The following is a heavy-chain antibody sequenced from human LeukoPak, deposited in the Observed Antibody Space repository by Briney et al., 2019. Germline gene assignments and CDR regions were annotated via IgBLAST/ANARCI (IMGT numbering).Heavy chain of an antibody. CDR1: GYTFTSYA. D-gene: IGHD3-10*01. V-gene: IGHV1-2*02. J-gene: IGHJ4*02. CDR3: ARDGVPGGVTMG. CDR2: INPNSGGT. Sequence: DSVKVSCKASGYTFTSYAISWVRQAPGQGLEWMGWINPNSGGTNYAQKFQGRVTMTRDTSISTAYMELSRLRSDDTAVYYCARDGVPGGVTMGWGQGTLVTVSS.